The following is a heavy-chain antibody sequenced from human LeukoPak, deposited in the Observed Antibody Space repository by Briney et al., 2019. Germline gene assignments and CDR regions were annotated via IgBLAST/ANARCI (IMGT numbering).Heavy chain of an antibody. CDR2: IGTAGDT. D-gene: IGHD3-22*01. J-gene: IGHJ4*02. Sequence: HPGGSLRLSCAASGSTFIAYDRHWIRQATGKGLEWVSAIGTAGDTYYPGSVKGRFTISRENAKNSLYLQINSLRAGDTAVSYCARGFPRLYALTFPYRSGYSIRLFYYWGQGTLVTVSS. V-gene: IGHV3-13*04. CDR1: GSTFIAYD. CDR3: ARGFPRLYALTFPYRSGYSIRLFYY.